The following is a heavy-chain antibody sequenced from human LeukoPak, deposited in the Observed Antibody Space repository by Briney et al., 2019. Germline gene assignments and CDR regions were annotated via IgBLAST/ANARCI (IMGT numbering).Heavy chain of an antibody. J-gene: IGHJ3*01. D-gene: IGHD3-22*01. CDR1: GYTFTSYD. Sequence: ASVKVSCKASGYTFTSYDINWVRQATGQGLEWMGWINPNSGGTNYAQKFQGRVTMTRDTSISTAYMELSSLRSEDTAVYYCARGLFYYDNSGYYPDAFDLWGQGTMITVSS. V-gene: IGHV1-2*02. CDR3: ARGLFYYDNSGYYPDAFDL. CDR2: INPNSGGT.